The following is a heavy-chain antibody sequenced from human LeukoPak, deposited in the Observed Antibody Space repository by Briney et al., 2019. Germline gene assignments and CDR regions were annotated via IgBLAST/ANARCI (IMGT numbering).Heavy chain of an antibody. Sequence: GGSLRLSCAVFGSGFPFSKAWMSWVRQAPGKGLEWVGRIKSKTDGGTTDYPAPVKGRFSILRDDSKNTLYLQMDNLKTEDTAVYYCTTVGIWNMIQGEDRWGQGTLVAVSS. J-gene: IGHJ5*02. V-gene: IGHV3-15*01. CDR3: TTVGIWNMIQGEDR. D-gene: IGHD1/OR15-1a*01. CDR2: IKSKTDGGTT. CDR1: GFPFSKAW.